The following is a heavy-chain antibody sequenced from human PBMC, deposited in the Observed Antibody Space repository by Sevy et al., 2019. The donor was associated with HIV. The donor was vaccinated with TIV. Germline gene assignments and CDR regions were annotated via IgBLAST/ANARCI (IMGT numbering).Heavy chain of an antibody. CDR2: ISYDGSNK. CDR1: GFTFSNYA. CDR3: ARDPSYYGSGNNRFDP. V-gene: IGHV3-30-3*01. Sequence: GGSLRLSCAASGFTFSNYAMHWVRQAPGKGLEWVAVISYDGSNKYYADSVKGRFTISSDNSKNTLYLQMNSLRAEDTAVYYCARDPSYYGSGNNRFDPWGQGTLVTVSS. J-gene: IGHJ5*02. D-gene: IGHD3-10*01.